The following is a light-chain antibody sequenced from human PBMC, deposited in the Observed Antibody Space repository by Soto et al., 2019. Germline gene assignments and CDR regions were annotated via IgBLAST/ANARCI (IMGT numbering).Light chain of an antibody. CDR2: GNS. V-gene: IGLV1-40*01. CDR3: QSYDSSLSGLYV. J-gene: IGLJ1*01. Sequence: QSVLTQPPSVSGAPGQRVTISCTGSSYNIRAGYDVHWYQQLPGTAPKLLIYGNSNRPSGVPDRFSGSKSGTSASLAITGLQAEDEADYYCQSYDSSLSGLYVFGTGTQLTVL. CDR1: SYNIRAGYD.